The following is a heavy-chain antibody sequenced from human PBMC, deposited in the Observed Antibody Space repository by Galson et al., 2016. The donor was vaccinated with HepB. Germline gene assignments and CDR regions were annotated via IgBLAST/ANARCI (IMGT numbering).Heavy chain of an antibody. CDR3: ARFRPRSQLRLRGRDYQYGRDV. V-gene: IGHV4-34*01. CDR2: ITHNGGT. CDR1: GGSFSGYY. D-gene: IGHD3-16*01. Sequence: SETLSLTCAVYGGSFSGYYWSWIRQPPGKGLEWIGDITHNGGTNYNPSLKSRVTISVDTSKNQFSLRLTSLTAADTAVYYCARFRPRSQLRLRGRDYQYGRDVWGQGTTVTVSS. J-gene: IGHJ6*02.